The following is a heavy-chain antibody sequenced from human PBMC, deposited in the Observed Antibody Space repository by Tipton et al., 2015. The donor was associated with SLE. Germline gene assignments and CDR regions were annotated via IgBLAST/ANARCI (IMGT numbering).Heavy chain of an antibody. CDR1: GYFISSGFY. V-gene: IGHV4-38-2*02. Sequence: TLSLTCTVSGYFISSGFYWGWIRQTPGMGLEWIGSIYQSGSTYYNPSLKSRVTISVDTSKNQFSLELNSVTAADTAVYYCARGYTPDGFELWGPGTMVTVSS. CDR3: ARGYTPDGFEL. J-gene: IGHJ3*01. D-gene: IGHD5-18*01. CDR2: IYQSGST.